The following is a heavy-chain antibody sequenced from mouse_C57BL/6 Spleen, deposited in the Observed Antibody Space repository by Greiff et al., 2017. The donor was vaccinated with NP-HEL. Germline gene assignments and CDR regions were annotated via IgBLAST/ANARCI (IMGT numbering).Heavy chain of an antibody. CDR1: GFTFSSYA. V-gene: IGHV5-4*01. CDR3: ARDRDYYGSSDY. D-gene: IGHD1-1*01. CDR2: ISDGGSYT. Sequence: EVMLVESGGGLVKPGGSLKLSCAASGFTFSSYAMSWVRQTPEKRLEWVATISDGGSYTYYPDNVKGRFTISRDNAKNNLYLQMSHLKSEDTAMYYCARDRDYYGSSDYWGQGTTLTVSS. J-gene: IGHJ2*01.